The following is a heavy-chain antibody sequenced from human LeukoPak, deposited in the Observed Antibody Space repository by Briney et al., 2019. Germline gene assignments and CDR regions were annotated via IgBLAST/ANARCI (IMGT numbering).Heavy chain of an antibody. CDR3: ARDGRWPTPDYYYYYMDV. CDR1: GFTFSDYY. J-gene: IGHJ6*03. V-gene: IGHV3-11*04. D-gene: IGHD5-24*01. CDR2: ISSSGSTI. Sequence: PGGSLRLSCAASGFTFSDYYMSWIRQAPGKGLEWVSYISSSGSTIYYADSVKGRFTISRDNAKNSLYLQMNSLRAEDTAAYYCARDGRWPTPDYYYYYMDVWGKGTTVTVSS.